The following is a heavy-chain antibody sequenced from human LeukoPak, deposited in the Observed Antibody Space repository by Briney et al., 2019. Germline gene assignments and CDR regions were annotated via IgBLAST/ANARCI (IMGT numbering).Heavy chain of an antibody. Sequence: PSETLSLTCTISGGSISSYDWSWIRQPRGKGLEWIGYIYYSGSTYYNPSLKSRVTISVDTSKNQFSLKLSSVTAADTAVYYCARGSSFWSGYFLPDVWGKGTTVTVSS. J-gene: IGHJ6*04. CDR2: IYYSGST. CDR3: ARGSSFWSGYFLPDV. CDR1: GGSISSYD. V-gene: IGHV4-59*12. D-gene: IGHD3-3*01.